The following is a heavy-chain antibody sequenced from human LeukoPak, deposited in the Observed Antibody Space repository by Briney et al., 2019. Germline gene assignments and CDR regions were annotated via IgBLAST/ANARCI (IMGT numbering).Heavy chain of an antibody. CDR1: GFTFSSYG. Sequence: PGGSLRLSCATSGFTFSSYGIHWVRQAPGKGMEWVAVVSNDGRNEYYADSMQGRFSISRDNSKNTVYLQMNSLRAEDTAVYYCARDSASTPLDYWGQGTLVTVSS. V-gene: IGHV3-33*01. CDR3: ARDSASTPLDY. D-gene: IGHD1-26*01. CDR2: VSNDGRNE. J-gene: IGHJ4*02.